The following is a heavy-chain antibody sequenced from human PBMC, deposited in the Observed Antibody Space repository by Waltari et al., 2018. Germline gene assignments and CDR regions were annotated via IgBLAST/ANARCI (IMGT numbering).Heavy chain of an antibody. Sequence: QVQLVQSGAEVNKPGASVTVSCRASGYTFTDYYIHWVRKAPGQGLEWMGWINPKSGGTNYAQNFQGRVTMTRDTSISTAYLELSGLLSDDTAVYYCARVDRRRVVGPISFLCFFDYWGQGTLVTVSS. V-gene: IGHV1-2*02. D-gene: IGHD3-16*02. CDR1: GYTFTDYY. CDR2: INPKSGGT. J-gene: IGHJ4*02. CDR3: ARVDRRRVVGPISFLCFFDY.